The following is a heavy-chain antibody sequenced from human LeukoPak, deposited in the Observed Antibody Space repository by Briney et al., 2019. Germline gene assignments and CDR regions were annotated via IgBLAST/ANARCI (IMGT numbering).Heavy chain of an antibody. CDR2: ITSTGGNT. CDR1: GFTFSSYA. CDR3: VIVRGYFDSSGTDY. Sequence: GGSLRLSCSASGFTFSSYAVHWVRQAPGKGLEFVSAITSTGGNTYYADSVTGRFTLSRDNSKNTLYLQMSSLRAEDTAVYYCVIVRGYFDSSGTDYWGQGTLVTVSS. V-gene: IGHV3-64D*06. D-gene: IGHD3-9*01. J-gene: IGHJ4*02.